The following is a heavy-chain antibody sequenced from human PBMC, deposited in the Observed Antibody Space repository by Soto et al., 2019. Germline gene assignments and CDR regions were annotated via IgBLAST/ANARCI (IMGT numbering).Heavy chain of an antibody. Sequence: QITLKESGPTLVKPTQTLTLTCSFSGFSLTTRGVGVGWIRQPPGKALAWLALIYWDDDKRYSPSLKSRLTITKDASKNLVVLTMTNMDPVDTATYYCARELGFGYRLDYWGQGTLVTVSS. CDR1: GFSLTTRGVG. CDR3: ARELGFGYRLDY. CDR2: IYWDDDK. J-gene: IGHJ4*02. V-gene: IGHV2-5*02. D-gene: IGHD5-18*01.